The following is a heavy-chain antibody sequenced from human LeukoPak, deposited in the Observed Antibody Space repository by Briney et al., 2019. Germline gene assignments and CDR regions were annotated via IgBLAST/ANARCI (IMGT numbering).Heavy chain of an antibody. J-gene: IGHJ4*02. D-gene: IGHD2-2*01. CDR2: ISAYNGNT. Sequence: ASVKVSCKASGYTFTSYGISWVRQAPGQGLEWMGWISAYNGNTNYAQKLQGRVTMNTDTSTSTAYMERRSLRSDDTAVYYCARETVTGYCSSTSCYPTNYFDYWGQGTLVTVSS. V-gene: IGHV1-18*01. CDR3: ARETVTGYCSSTSCYPTNYFDY. CDR1: GYTFTSYG.